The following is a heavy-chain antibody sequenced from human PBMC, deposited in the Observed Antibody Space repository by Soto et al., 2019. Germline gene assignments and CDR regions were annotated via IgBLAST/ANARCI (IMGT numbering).Heavy chain of an antibody. Sequence: PGGSLRLSCAASGFTFSRNGMHWVRQAPGKGLEWVGVILYDGSDKYYADSVKGRFTISRDNSKNTVFLQMNSLRAEDTAVYFCASDGQQSLLDIWGQGTMVTASS. V-gene: IGHV3-33*05. D-gene: IGHD6-19*01. CDR3: ASDGQQSLLDI. CDR1: GFTFSRNG. CDR2: ILYDGSDK. J-gene: IGHJ3*02.